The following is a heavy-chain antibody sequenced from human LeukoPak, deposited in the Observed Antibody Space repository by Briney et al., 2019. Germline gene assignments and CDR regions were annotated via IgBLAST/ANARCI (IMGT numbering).Heavy chain of an antibody. J-gene: IGHJ4*02. CDR3: ARQPPDTASFDY. CDR1: GGSVSSSSYY. CDR2: IYYSGST. V-gene: IGHV4-61*01. Sequence: SEILSLTCIVSGGSVSSSSYYWSWIRQPPGKGLEWIGYIYYSGSTNYNPSLKSRVTISVDTSKNQVSLKLSSVTAADTAVYFCARQPPDTASFDYWGQGTLVTVSS. D-gene: IGHD3-22*01.